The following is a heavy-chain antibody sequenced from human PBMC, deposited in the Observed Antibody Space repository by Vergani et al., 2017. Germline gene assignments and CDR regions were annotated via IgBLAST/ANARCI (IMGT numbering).Heavy chain of an antibody. J-gene: IGHJ3*02. Sequence: QVQLQESGPGLVKPSETLSLTCTVSGGSISSYYWSWIRQPPGEGLEWIGYIYYSGSTNYNPSLNSRVTISVDTSKNQFSLKLSSGTAADTAVYYCERWIIGAYYDYIWGSYREAFDIWGQGTMVTVSS. V-gene: IGHV4-59*01. CDR2: IYYSGST. CDR1: GGSISSYY. D-gene: IGHD3-16*02. CDR3: ERWIIGAYYDYIWGSYREAFDI.